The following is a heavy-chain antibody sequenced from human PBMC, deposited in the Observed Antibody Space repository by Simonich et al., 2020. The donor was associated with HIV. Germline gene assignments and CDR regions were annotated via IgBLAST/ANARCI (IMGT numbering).Heavy chain of an antibody. Sequence: QVQLVQSGAEVKKPGASVKVSCKVFRHTLTGLSMHWVRQAPGKGLEWMGGFDPENLETIYAQNFQGRVSMTEDTSTDTAYMELSSLRSEDTAVYYCATDSPLVLTSAFDSWGQGTLVTVSS. CDR2: FDPENLET. V-gene: IGHV1-24*01. CDR1: RHTLTGLS. D-gene: IGHD3-22*01. CDR3: ATDSPLVLTSAFDS. J-gene: IGHJ4*02.